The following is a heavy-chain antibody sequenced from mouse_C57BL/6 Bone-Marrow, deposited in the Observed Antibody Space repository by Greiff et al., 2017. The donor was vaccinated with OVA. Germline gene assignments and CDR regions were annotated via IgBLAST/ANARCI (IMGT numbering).Heavy chain of an antibody. V-gene: IGHV5-16*01. CDR1: GFTFSDYY. Sequence: EVQLVESEGGLVQPGSSMKLSCTASGFTFSDYYMAWVRQVPEKGLEWVANINYDGSSTYYLDSLKSRFIISRDNAKNILYLQMSSLKSEDTATYYCARDRVFDYWGQVTTLTVSS. J-gene: IGHJ2*01. CDR2: INYDGSST. CDR3: ARDRVFDY.